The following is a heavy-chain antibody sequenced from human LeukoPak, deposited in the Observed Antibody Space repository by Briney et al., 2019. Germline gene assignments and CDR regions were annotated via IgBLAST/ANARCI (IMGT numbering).Heavy chain of an antibody. CDR2: IKQDGSEK. J-gene: IGHJ4*02. V-gene: IGHV3-7*01. D-gene: IGHD1-26*01. CDR1: GFTFSSYW. Sequence: GGSLRLSCAASGFTFSSYWMSWVRQAPGKGLEWVANIKQDGSEKYYVDSVKGRFTISRDNAKNSLYLQMNSLRAEDTAVYYXAXXXXAXCLKERXWXYFXYWGQGXLVTVSS. CDR3: AXXXXAXCLKERXWXYFXY.